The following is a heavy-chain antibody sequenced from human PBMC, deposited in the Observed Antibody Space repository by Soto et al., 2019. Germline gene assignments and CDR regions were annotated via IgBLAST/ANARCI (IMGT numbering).Heavy chain of an antibody. V-gene: IGHV3-23*01. CDR2: ISGSGGST. D-gene: IGHD6-13*01. CDR3: AKDLRQQLVFPEYFQH. J-gene: IGHJ1*01. Sequence: GGSLRLSCAASGFHFSSYAMSCVRPAPGKGLEWVSAISGSGGSTYYAGSVKGRFTISRDNSKNTLYLQMNSLRAEDTAVYYCAKDLRQQLVFPEYFQHWGQGTLVTVSS. CDR1: GFHFSSYA.